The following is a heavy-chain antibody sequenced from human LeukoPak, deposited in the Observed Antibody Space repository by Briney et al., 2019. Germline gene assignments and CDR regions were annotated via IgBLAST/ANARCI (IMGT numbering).Heavy chain of an antibody. CDR3: ARAASSYYYGSGYMDV. V-gene: IGHV3-7*01. J-gene: IGHJ6*03. Sequence: GGSLRLSCAASGFTFSTYWMSWVRQAPGKGLEWVANIKQDGSEEYYVDSVKGRFTISRDNAKNSLYLQMNSLRAEDTAVYYCARAASSYYYGSGYMDVWGKGTTVTISS. CDR2: IKQDGSEE. CDR1: GFTFSTYW. D-gene: IGHD3-10*01.